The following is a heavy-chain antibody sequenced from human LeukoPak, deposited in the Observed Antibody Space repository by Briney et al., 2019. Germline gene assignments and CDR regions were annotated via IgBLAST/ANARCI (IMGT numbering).Heavy chain of an antibody. CDR2: ISWNSGSI. J-gene: IGHJ3*02. CDR3: AKGMVRGVIEGAFDI. D-gene: IGHD3-10*01. Sequence: GGTLRLSCAASGFTFDDYAMHWVRQAPGKGLEWVSGISWNSGSIGYADSVKGRFTISRDNAKNSLYLQMNSLRAEDMALYYCAKGMVRGVIEGAFDIWGQGTMVTVSS. CDR1: GFTFDDYA. V-gene: IGHV3-9*03.